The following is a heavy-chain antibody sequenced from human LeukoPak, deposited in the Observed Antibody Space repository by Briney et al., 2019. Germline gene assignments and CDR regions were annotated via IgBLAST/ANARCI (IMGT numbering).Heavy chain of an antibody. CDR2: IDHSGST. Sequence: SEPLSLTCAVYGGSFSGYYWSWIRQPPGKGLEWIGEIDHSGSTNYNPSRKSRVTISVDTSKNQFTLKLSSVTAADTAVYYCARGRFYSYGYWWFDPWGQGTLVTVSS. V-gene: IGHV4-34*01. CDR1: GGSFSGYY. J-gene: IGHJ5*02. D-gene: IGHD5-18*01. CDR3: ARGRFYSYGYWWFDP.